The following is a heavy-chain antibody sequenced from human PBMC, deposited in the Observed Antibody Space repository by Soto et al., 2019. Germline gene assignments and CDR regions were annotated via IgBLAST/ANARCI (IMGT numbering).Heavy chain of an antibody. CDR2: ISYDGSNK. V-gene: IGHV3-30-3*01. CDR1: GFTFSSYA. CDR3: ARELVPAGIYYYYYGMDV. Sequence: PGGSLRLSCAASGFTFSSYAMHWVRQAPGKGLEWVAVISYDGSNKYYAVSVKGRFTISRDNSKNTLYLQMHSLRAEDTAVYYCARELVPAGIYYYYYGMDVWGQGTTVTVSS. J-gene: IGHJ6*02. D-gene: IGHD2-2*02.